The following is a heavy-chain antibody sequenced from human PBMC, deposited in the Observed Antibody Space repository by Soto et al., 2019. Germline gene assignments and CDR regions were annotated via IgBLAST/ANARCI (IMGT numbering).Heavy chain of an antibody. CDR2: THYSGST. D-gene: IGHD6-19*01. J-gene: IGHJ4*02. CDR3: AKGGWSLDS. CDR1: GASISSHH. V-gene: IGHV4-59*11. Sequence: QVQLQESGPGLVKPSETLSLTCTVSGASISSHHWSWFRQPPGKGLEWIGYTHYSGSTNHNPPLKSRVTMSVATSKNQFSLKLTSVTAADTAVYYCAKGGWSLDSWGQGTLVTVSS.